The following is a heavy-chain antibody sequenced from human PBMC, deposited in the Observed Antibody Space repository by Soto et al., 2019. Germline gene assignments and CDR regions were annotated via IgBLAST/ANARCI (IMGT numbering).Heavy chain of an antibody. CDR1: GFTFSSYS. V-gene: IGHV3-21*01. CDR2: ISRSGDSL. Sequence: GSLRLSCVGSGFTFSSYSVSWIRRAPGKGLECVSSISRSGDSLYYADSVKGRFTISRDNAENSVFLQMSNLRVDDTAIYYCASNYGLFDYWGQGTLVTVSS. D-gene: IGHD4-17*01. J-gene: IGHJ4*02. CDR3: ASNYGLFDY.